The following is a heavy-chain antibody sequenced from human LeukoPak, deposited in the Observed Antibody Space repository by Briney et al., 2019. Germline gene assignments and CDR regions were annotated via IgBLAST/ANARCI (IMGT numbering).Heavy chain of an antibody. D-gene: IGHD3-10*01. V-gene: IGHV4-30-4*01. CDR2: IYYSGST. J-gene: IGHJ6*04. CDR3: PRDRVVTMVRGVIPRRYYGMDV. Sequence: SETLSLTCTVSGGSISSGDYYWSWTRQPPGKGLEWIGYIYYSGSTYYNPSLKSRVTISVDTSKNQFSLKLSSVTAADTAVYYCPRDRVVTMVRGVIPRRYYGMDVWGKGTTVTVSS. CDR1: GGSISSGDYY.